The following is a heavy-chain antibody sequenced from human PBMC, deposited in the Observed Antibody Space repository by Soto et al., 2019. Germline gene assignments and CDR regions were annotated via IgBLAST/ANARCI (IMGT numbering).Heavy chain of an antibody. Sequence: SETLSLTCVVSGGSFSTYYYNWIRQSPGKGLEWIGEINHSGSNNYSPSLKSRVAMSLDTSKNQFSLKLTSVTAADTAVYYCARGGSNDWQVAFDIWGQGTMVTVSS. D-gene: IGHD3-9*01. CDR2: INHSGSN. CDR3: ARGGSNDWQVAFDI. CDR1: GGSFSTYY. J-gene: IGHJ3*02. V-gene: IGHV4-34*01.